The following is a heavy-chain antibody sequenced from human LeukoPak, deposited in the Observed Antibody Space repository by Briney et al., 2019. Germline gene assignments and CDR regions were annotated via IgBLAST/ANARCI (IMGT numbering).Heavy chain of an antibody. D-gene: IGHD6-13*01. V-gene: IGHV4-59*01. CDR1: GGSISSYY. J-gene: IGHJ4*02. Sequence: SETLSLTCTVSGGSISSYYWSWIRQPPGKGLEWIGYIYYSGSTNYNPSLKSRVTISVDTPKNQFSLKLSSVTAADTAVYYCARVIAADPKRGGGKLFDYWGQGTLVAVSS. CDR3: ARVIAADPKRGGGKLFDY. CDR2: IYYSGST.